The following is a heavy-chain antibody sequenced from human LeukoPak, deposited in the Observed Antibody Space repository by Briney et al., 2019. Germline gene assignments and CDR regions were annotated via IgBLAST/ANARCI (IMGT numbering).Heavy chain of an antibody. CDR3: ARPRERGDYVWETRWVAFDI. J-gene: IGHJ3*02. CDR1: GGSFSGYY. V-gene: IGHV4-34*01. Sequence: PSETLSLTCAVYGGSFSGYYWSWIRQPPGKGLEWIGEINHSGSTNYNPSLKSRVTISVDTSKNQFSLKLSSATAADTAVYYCARPRERGDYVWETRWVAFDIWGQGTMVTVSS. CDR2: INHSGST. D-gene: IGHD4-17*01.